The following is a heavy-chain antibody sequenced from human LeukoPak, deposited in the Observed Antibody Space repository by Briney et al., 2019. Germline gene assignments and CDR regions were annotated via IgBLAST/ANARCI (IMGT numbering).Heavy chain of an antibody. V-gene: IGHV3-74*01. Sequence: PGGSLRLSCAASVFTFSTYWMHWVRQAPGKGLVWVSRINSDGSTTNYADSVKGRFTISRDNAKNTLFLQMNSLRAEDTAVYYCATGGISDSWGQGTLVTVSS. CDR3: ATGGISDS. CDR1: VFTFSTYW. CDR2: INSDGSTT. D-gene: IGHD6-13*01. J-gene: IGHJ5*01.